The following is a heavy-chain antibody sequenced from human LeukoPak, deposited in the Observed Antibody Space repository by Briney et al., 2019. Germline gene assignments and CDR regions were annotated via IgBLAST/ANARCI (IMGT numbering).Heavy chain of an antibody. Sequence: QSGGSLRLACAASGFTFSSYWMSWVRQAPGKGLEWVANIKQDGSEKYYVDSVKGRFTISRDNAKNSLYLQMNSLRAEDTAVYYCSRGGSSWYYFDYWGQGTLVTVSS. D-gene: IGHD6-13*01. V-gene: IGHV3-7*01. CDR1: GFTFSSYW. CDR2: IKQDGSEK. CDR3: SRGGSSWYYFDY. J-gene: IGHJ4*02.